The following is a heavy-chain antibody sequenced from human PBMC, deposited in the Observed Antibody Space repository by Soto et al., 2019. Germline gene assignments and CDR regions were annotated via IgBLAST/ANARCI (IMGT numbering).Heavy chain of an antibody. V-gene: IGHV3-33*01. CDR2: IWYDGSKK. Sequence: QVQVVESGGGVVQPGRSLRLSCAASGFTFSSFGMHWVRQAPGKGLEWVSLIWYDGSKKSYGDSVKGRFTISRDNSRNTVYLQMNSLRSYDTAVYYCARAASYYSLWSGYYPSRNGMDVWGQGTTVTVSS. CDR3: ARAASYYSLWSGYYPSRNGMDV. J-gene: IGHJ6*02. D-gene: IGHD3-3*01. CDR1: GFTFSSFG.